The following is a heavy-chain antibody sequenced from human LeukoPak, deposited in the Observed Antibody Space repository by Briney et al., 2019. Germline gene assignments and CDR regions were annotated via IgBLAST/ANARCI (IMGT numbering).Heavy chain of an antibody. Sequence: GSLRLSCAASGFTFSSYNINWVRQAPGKGLEWIGSIYYSGSTYYNPSLKSRVTISVDTSKNQFSLKLSSVTAADTAVYYCARGQSPKYYYYYMDVWGKGTTVTVSS. CDR2: IYYSGST. J-gene: IGHJ6*03. CDR3: ARGQSPKYYYYYMDV. V-gene: IGHV4-39*07. CDR1: GFTFSSYN.